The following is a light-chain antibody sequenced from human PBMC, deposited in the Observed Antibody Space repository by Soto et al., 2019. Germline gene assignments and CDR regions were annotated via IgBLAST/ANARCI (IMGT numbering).Light chain of an antibody. Sequence: DIQMPQSPSTLSASVVDIVTITCRASQSVGTYLAWYQQEPGNAPNLLIYDTSSLESGVPSRFSGSGSGTEFTLTISSLQPDDFATYYCQQYYLYWTCGQGTKWIS. CDR2: DTS. V-gene: IGKV1-5*01. CDR3: QQYYLYWT. CDR1: QSVGTY. J-gene: IGKJ1*01.